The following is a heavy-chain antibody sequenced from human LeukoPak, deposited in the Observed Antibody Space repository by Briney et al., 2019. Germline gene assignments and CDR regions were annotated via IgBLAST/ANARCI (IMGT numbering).Heavy chain of an antibody. CDR1: GFTVSSNY. CDR2: IYYSGST. CDR3: ARHTRSWFGP. V-gene: IGHV4-59*08. Sequence: GSLRLSCAVSGFTVSSNYMSWIRQSPGMGLEWIGHIYYSGSTNYNPSLQSRVTISVDTSKNQISLNLSSVTAADTAVYYCARHTRSWFGPWGQGTLVTVSS. J-gene: IGHJ5*02.